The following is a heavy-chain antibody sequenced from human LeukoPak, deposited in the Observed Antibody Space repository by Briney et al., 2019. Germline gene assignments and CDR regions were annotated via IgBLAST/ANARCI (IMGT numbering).Heavy chain of an antibody. CDR2: IKQDGSEK. CDR1: GFTFSSYW. D-gene: IGHD6-19*01. Sequence: GGSLRLSCAASGFTFSSYWMSWVRQAPGKGLEWVANIKQDGSEKYYVDSVKGRFTISRDNAKNSLYVQVNSLRAEDTAVYYCARVIAVAGGTMDVWVKGTTVTVSS. J-gene: IGHJ6*03. CDR3: ARVIAVAGGTMDV. V-gene: IGHV3-7*01.